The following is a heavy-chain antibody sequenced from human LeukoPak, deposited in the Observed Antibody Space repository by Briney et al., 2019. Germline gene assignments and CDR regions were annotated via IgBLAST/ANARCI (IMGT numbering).Heavy chain of an antibody. CDR3: AGTLLWFGELSMDV. CDR1: GGSISSYY. CDR2: IYTSGST. D-gene: IGHD3-10*01. J-gene: IGHJ6*02. Sequence: SETLSLTCTVSGGSISSYYWSWIRQPAGKGLEWIGRIYTSGSTNYNPSLKSRVTMSVDTSKNQFSLKLSSVTAADTAVYCCAGTLLWFGELSMDVWGQGTTVTVSS. V-gene: IGHV4-4*07.